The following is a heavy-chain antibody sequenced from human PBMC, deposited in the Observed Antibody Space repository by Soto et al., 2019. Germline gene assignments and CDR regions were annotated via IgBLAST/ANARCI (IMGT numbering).Heavy chain of an antibody. J-gene: IGHJ3*02. CDR1: GFTFSSYG. CDR3: ARDRIAAAGISGDAFDI. CDR2: IWYDGSNK. D-gene: IGHD6-13*01. Sequence: GGSLRLSCAASGFTFSSYGMHWVRQAPGKGLEWVAVIWYDGSNKYYADSVKGRFTISRDNSKNTLYLQMNSLRAEDTAVYYCARDRIAAAGISGDAFDIWGQGTMVTVSS. V-gene: IGHV3-33*01.